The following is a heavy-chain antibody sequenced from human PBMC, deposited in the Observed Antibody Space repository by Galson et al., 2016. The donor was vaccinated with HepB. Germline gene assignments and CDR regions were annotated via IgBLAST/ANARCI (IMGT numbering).Heavy chain of an antibody. J-gene: IGHJ4*02. D-gene: IGHD3-3*01. V-gene: IGHV3-48*02. Sequence: VSYISSSSSTIYYADSVKGRFTISRDNAKNSLYLQMNSLRDEDTAVYYCARGNRNYDFWSGYYSAYWGQGTLVTVSS. CDR3: ARGNRNYDFWSGYYSAY. CDR2: ISSSSSTI.